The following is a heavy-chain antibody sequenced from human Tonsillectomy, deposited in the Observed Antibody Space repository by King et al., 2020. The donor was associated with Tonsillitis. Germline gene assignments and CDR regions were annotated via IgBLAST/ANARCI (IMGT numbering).Heavy chain of an antibody. CDR2: ISYDGSNK. J-gene: IGHJ6*02. CDR3: ARGDYGSGNSYEFYYDMDV. V-gene: IGHV3-30-3*01. Sequence: VQLVESGGGVVQPGRSLRLSCAASGFTFSAYAMHWVRQAPGKGLEWVAVISYDGSNKYYADSVKGRFTISRDSSKNTLYLQMNSLRAEDSAVYYCARGDYGSGNSYEFYYDMDVWGQGITVSVSS. D-gene: IGHD3-10*01. CDR1: GFTFSAYA.